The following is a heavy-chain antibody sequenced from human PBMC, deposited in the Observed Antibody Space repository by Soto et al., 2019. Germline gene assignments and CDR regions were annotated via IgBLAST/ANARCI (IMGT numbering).Heavy chain of an antibody. J-gene: IGHJ4*02. CDR3: AREEQTGANYYLDY. V-gene: IGHV1-2*02. CDR2: ISPHSGGP. CDR1: GYTFTGYY. D-gene: IGHD7-27*01. Sequence: ASVKVSCKASGYTFTGYYIHWVRQAPGQGLEWMGSISPHSGGPYYAQRFQGRVTMTRDTSMTTVYMEMSGLTSDDTAVYYCAREEQTGANYYLDYWGQGTLGTVSS.